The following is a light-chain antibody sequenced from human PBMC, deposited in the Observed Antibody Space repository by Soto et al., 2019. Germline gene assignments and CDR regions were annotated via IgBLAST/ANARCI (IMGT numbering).Light chain of an antibody. Sequence: EIVLTQSPATLSLSPGERATLSCRASQSVSSYLSWYQQQPGQAPRLLIYYASNRATGILARFSGSGGGTDFTLTISSLEPEDLAVYYCQHRSNGHPGLTFGGGTKVEIK. CDR3: QHRSNGHPGLT. J-gene: IGKJ4*01. CDR2: YAS. V-gene: IGKV3-11*01. CDR1: QSVSSY.